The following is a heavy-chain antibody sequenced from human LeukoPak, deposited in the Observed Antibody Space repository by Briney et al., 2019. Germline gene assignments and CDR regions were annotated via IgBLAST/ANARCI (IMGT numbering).Heavy chain of an antibody. CDR1: GDTFTIYG. D-gene: IGHD1-26*01. Sequence: ASVRVSCKASGDTFTIYGISWVRQAPRQGLGWMGWISAYNGNTNYAQKLQGRVTMTTDTSTSTAYTGLRSLRPDDTAAYYCARSRYRGATAFDYWGQGTLVTVSS. J-gene: IGHJ4*02. CDR2: ISAYNGNT. V-gene: IGHV1-18*01. CDR3: ARSRYRGATAFDY.